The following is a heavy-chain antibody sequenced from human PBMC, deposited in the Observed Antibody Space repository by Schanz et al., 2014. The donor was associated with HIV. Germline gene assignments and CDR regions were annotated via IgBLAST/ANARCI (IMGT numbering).Heavy chain of an antibody. CDR1: GGSFSSYA. D-gene: IGHD2-2*01. CDR3: ARDLSLASTTPTLAXXI. CDR2: IIPIFGTA. J-gene: IGHJ3*02. Sequence: QVQLVQSGAEVKKPGSSVKVSCKASGGSFSSYAINWVRQAPGQGLEWMGGIIPIFGTANYAQKFQGRVTITADESTXXXXMELSSLRSEDTXXXXXARDLSLASTTPTLAXXIWGQGTXXXVSS. V-gene: IGHV1-69*01.